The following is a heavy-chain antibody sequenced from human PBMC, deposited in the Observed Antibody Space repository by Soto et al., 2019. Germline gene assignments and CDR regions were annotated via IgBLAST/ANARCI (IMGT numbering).Heavy chain of an antibody. CDR1: GAPVSSETHF. CDR3: AREDMSGTYYFDY. V-gene: IGHV4-61*01. CDR2: MYYSGIT. Sequence: PSETPSLTCTVSGAPVSSETHFWTWIRQPPGKGLEWIGYMYYSGITNSNPALKSRVTLSVDRSRNQFSLGLNSVTAADTAVYYCAREDMSGTYYFDYWGPGTQVTVSS. J-gene: IGHJ4*02. D-gene: IGHD1-26*01.